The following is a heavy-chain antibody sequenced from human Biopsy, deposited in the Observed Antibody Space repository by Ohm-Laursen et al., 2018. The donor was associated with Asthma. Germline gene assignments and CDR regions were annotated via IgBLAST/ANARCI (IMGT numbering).Heavy chain of an antibody. J-gene: IGHJ4*02. V-gene: IGHV4-34*01. CDR3: ARGVDRVTGLLDHFDS. D-gene: IGHD2-21*02. CDR1: GGSFSGHY. CDR2: IIHSGNS. Sequence: GTLSLTCAVYGGSFSGHYWNWIRQPPGKGLEWIGEIIHSGNSNYNRSLKSRVTMSVDTPKNQSSLKLTSVTAADTAVYYCARGVDRVTGLLDHFDSWGQVTLVTVSS.